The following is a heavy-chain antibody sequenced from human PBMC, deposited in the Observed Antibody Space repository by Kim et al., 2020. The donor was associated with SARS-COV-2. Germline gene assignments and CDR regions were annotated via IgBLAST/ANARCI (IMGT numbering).Heavy chain of an antibody. CDR1: GGSISSSNW. CDR2: IYHSGST. CDR3: ATIRRMARGYGMDV. V-gene: IGHV4-4*02. Sequence: SETLSLTCAVSGGSISSSNWWSWVRQPPGKGLEWIGEIYHSGSTNYNPSLKSRVTISVDKSKNQFSLKLSSVTAADTAVYYCATIRRMARGYGMDVWGQGTTVTVSS. J-gene: IGHJ6*02.